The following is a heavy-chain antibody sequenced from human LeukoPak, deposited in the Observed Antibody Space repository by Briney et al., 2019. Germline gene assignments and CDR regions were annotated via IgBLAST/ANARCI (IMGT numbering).Heavy chain of an antibody. CDR1: GFTFSSYS. V-gene: IGHV3-21*01. J-gene: IGHJ4*02. D-gene: IGHD3-22*01. Sequence: GGSLRLSCAASGFTFSSYSMNWVRQAPGKGLEWVSSISSSSSYIYYADSVKGRFTISRDNAKNSLYVQMNSLRAEDTAVYYCARDMYYYDSSGYYYYFDYWGQGILVTVSS. CDR3: ARDMYYYDSSGYYYYFDY. CDR2: ISSSSSYI.